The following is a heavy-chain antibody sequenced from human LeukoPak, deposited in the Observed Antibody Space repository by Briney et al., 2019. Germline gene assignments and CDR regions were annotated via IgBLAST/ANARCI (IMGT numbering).Heavy chain of an antibody. CDR1: GGSISSSSYY. V-gene: IGHV4-39*01. CDR3: ARVLGYCSSTSCYEGGYYFDY. Sequence: SETLSLTCTVSGGSISSSSYYWGWNRQPPGKGLEWIGSIYYSGSTYYNPSLKSRVTISVDTSKNQFSLKLSSVTAADTAVYYCARVLGYCSSTSCYEGGYYFDYWGQGTLVTVSS. D-gene: IGHD2-2*01. CDR2: IYYSGST. J-gene: IGHJ4*02.